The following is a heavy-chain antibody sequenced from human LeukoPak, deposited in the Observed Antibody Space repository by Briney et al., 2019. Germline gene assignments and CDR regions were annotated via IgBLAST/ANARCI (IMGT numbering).Heavy chain of an antibody. V-gene: IGHV4-38-2*01. CDR2: IYQSWST. D-gene: IGHD3-10*01. CDR1: GYSLSSGYY. Sequence: SETLSLTCAFSGYSLSSGYYWGGIRQPPGKGLEWIGSIYQSWSTYYNPSLKSRVAISVGTSKNEFSLKLNSVTAADTAVYSCARSLSYISGRYSNFDYSGQGTLVTASS. CDR3: ARSLSYISGRYSNFDY. J-gene: IGHJ4*02.